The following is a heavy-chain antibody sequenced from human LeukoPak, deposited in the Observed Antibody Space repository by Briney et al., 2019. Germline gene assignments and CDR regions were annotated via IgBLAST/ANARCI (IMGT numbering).Heavy chain of an antibody. CDR2: MNPNSGNT. Sequence: ASVKVSCKASGYTFTTLDINWVRQATGQGLEWMGWMNPNSGNTGYAQKFQGRVTMTRNTSISTAYMELSSLRSEDTAVYYCARGPVMVGATYYYYYGMDVWGQGTTVTVSS. J-gene: IGHJ6*02. CDR1: GYTFTTLD. CDR3: ARGPVMVGATYYYYYGMDV. D-gene: IGHD1-26*01. V-gene: IGHV1-8*02.